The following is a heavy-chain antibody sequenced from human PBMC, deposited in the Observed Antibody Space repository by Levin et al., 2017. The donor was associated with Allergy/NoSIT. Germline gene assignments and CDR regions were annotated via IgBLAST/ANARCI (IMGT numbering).Heavy chain of an antibody. J-gene: IGHJ4*02. V-gene: IGHV5-51*01. Sequence: GESLKISCKGSGYSFTSYWIGWVRQMPGKGLEWMGIIYPGDSDTRYSPSFQGQVTISADKSISTAYLQWSSLKASDTAMYYCARHPTLEMATIISYFDYWGQGTLVTVSS. D-gene: IGHD5-24*01. CDR3: ARHPTLEMATIISYFDY. CDR1: GYSFTSYW. CDR2: IYPGDSDT.